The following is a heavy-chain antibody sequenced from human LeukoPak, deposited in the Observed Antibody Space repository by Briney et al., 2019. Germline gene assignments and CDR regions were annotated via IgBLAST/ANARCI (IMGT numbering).Heavy chain of an antibody. V-gene: IGHV1-69*06. Sequence: SVKVSCKASGGTFSSYAISWVRQAPGQGLERMGRIIPIFGTANYAQKFQGRVTITADKSTSTAYMELSSLRSEDTAVYYCAREGRYCSSTSCYLGLVWFDPWGQGTLVTVSS. CDR2: IIPIFGTA. D-gene: IGHD2-2*01. CDR1: GGTFSSYA. J-gene: IGHJ5*02. CDR3: AREGRYCSSTSCYLGLVWFDP.